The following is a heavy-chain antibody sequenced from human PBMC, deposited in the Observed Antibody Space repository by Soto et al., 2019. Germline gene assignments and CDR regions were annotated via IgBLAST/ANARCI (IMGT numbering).Heavy chain of an antibody. D-gene: IGHD3-9*01. CDR2: IGTSSNT. CDR1: GFTFSSYD. Sequence: GGSLRLSCAASGFTFSSYDMHWVRQATGKGLEWVSAIGTSSNTYYADSVKGRFTISRENAKNSLYLQMNSLRDEDTAVYYCASTYYYDILTGYFDYWGQGTLVTVSS. V-gene: IGHV3-13*01. CDR3: ASTYYYDILTGYFDY. J-gene: IGHJ4*02.